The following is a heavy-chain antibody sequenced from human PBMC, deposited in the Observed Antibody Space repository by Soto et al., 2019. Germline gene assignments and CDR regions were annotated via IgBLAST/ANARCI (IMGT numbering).Heavy chain of an antibody. CDR1: GFTFSSDA. V-gene: IGHV3-23*01. CDR2: ISGSGGST. D-gene: IGHD2-2*01. CDR3: AKTLVPAARAGDFDY. Sequence: GGSLRLSCAASGFTFSSDAMSWVRQAPGKGLEWVSAISGSGGSTYYADSVKGRFTISRDNSKNTLYLQMNSLRAEDTAVYYCAKTLVPAARAGDFDYWGQGTLVTVSS. J-gene: IGHJ4*02.